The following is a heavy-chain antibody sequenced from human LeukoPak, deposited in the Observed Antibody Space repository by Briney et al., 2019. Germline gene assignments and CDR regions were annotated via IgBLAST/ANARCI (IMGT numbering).Heavy chain of an antibody. J-gene: IGHJ4*02. Sequence: SETLSLTCTVSGASISSTGYYWAWIRQPPGRGLEWIGSIYYSGSTYYSPSLTSRVTMSLDTSKNRFSLKLNSVTAADTAVYYCARRVTSYSSLDQWGQGTHVTVSS. V-gene: IGHV4-39*01. CDR3: ARRVTSYSSLDQ. CDR2: IYYSGST. D-gene: IGHD6-13*01. CDR1: GASISSTGYY.